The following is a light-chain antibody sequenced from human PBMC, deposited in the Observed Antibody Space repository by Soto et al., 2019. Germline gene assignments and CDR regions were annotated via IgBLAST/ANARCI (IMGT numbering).Light chain of an antibody. J-gene: IGLJ1*01. CDR1: SSDVGGYNY. V-gene: IGLV2-14*01. Sequence: QSALTQPASVSGSPGQSITVSCTGTSSDVGGYNYVSWYQQHPGKAPKLMIYEVSNRPSGVSNRFSGSKSGNTASLTISGLQAEDEADYFCSSYTSSHTYVFGSGTKLT. CDR3: SSYTSSHTYV. CDR2: EVS.